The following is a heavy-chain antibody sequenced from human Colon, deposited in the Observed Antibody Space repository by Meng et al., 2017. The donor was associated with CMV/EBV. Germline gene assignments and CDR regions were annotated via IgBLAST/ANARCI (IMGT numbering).Heavy chain of an antibody. CDR2: IKPSTGDT. V-gene: IGHV1-2*06. Sequence: SVHLSCKASGYTFPGYWMHWVRQAPGQGLEWMGRIKPSTGDTNYAQNFQGRVTVTRDTSISTVYMEVNSLTSDDTAVYYCTREGFDYWGQGALVTVSS. CDR1: GYTFPGYW. CDR3: TREGFDY. J-gene: IGHJ4*02.